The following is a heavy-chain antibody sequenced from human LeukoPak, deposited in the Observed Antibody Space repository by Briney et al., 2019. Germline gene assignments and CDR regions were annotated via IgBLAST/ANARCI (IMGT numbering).Heavy chain of an antibody. CDR2: ISGSSDNT. Sequence: GGSLRLSCAASGFTFRAYAMTWVRQAPGKGLEWVSTISGSSDNTFYAVSVKGRFTISRDNSKKTMYLQMNSLGADDTGVYHCAKGHGEVCGDGCYSRVLDFWGQGTLVTVSS. J-gene: IGHJ4*02. D-gene: IGHD2-21*02. CDR1: GFTFRAYA. V-gene: IGHV3-23*01. CDR3: AKGHGEVCGDGCYSRVLDF.